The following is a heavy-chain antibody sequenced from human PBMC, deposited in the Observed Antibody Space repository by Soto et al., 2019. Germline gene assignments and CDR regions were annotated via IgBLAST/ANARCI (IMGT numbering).Heavy chain of an antibody. V-gene: IGHV4-31*03. CDR2: ISDSGST. CDR1: GGSISSGGYY. D-gene: IGHD3-22*01. J-gene: IGHJ5*02. Sequence: PSETLSLTCNVPGGSISSGGYYWNWIRQVPGRGREGIGDISDSGSTSYNPSHESRVSVSIDTSGIQFTPNLSSINAADKAVYFCARANTYYYYISGYSNQSCHFDPWGQGTLVTVSS. CDR3: ARANTYYYYISGYSNQSCHFDP.